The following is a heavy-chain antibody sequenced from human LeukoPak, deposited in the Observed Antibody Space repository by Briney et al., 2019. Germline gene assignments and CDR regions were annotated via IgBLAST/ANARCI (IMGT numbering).Heavy chain of an antibody. Sequence: SETLSLTCTVSGGSVSSDSYYWSWIRQPPGKGLEWIGYIDYSGSTNYNPSLKSRVTISVDTSKNQFSLKLSSVTAADTAVYYCARDKVKGANWGFDYWGQGTLVTVSS. CDR2: IDYSGST. V-gene: IGHV4-61*01. CDR1: GGSVSSDSYY. CDR3: ARDKVKGANWGFDY. D-gene: IGHD7-27*01. J-gene: IGHJ4*02.